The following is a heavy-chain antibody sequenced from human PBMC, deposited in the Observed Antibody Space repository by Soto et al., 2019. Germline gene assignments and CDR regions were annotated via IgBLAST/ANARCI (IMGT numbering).Heavy chain of an antibody. CDR3: AKDFYSVAGTSAFDI. V-gene: IGHV3-30*18. CDR2: ISYDGSNK. J-gene: IGHJ3*02. Sequence: GGSLRLSCAASGFTFSSYGMHWVRQAPGKGLEWVAVISYDGSNKYYADSVKGRFTISRDNSKNTLYLQMNSLRAEDTAVYYCAKDFYSVAGTSAFDIWGQGTMVTVSS. CDR1: GFTFSSYG. D-gene: IGHD6-19*01.